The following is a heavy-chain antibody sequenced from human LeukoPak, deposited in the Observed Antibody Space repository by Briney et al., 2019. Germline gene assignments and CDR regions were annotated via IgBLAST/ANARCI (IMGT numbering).Heavy chain of an antibody. CDR3: ARGSGSYYVVHFDY. CDR2: IYSGGST. V-gene: IGHV3-66*01. CDR1: GFTVSSNH. Sequence: GGSLRLSCAASGFTVSSNHMSWVRQAPGKGLEWVSVIYSGGSTYYADSVKGRFTISRDNSKNTLYLQMNSLRAEDTAVYYCARGSGSYYVVHFDYWGQGTLVTVSS. D-gene: IGHD1-26*01. J-gene: IGHJ4*02.